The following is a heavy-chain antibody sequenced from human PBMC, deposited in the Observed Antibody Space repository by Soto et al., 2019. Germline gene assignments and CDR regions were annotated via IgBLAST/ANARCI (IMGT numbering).Heavy chain of an antibody. V-gene: IGHV4-39*01. CDR2: IYYSGST. CDR3: ARNLARYYDILTGYYDY. CDR1: GGSISSSSYY. Sequence: SETLSLTCTVSGGSISSSSYYWGWIRQPPGKGLEWIGSIYYSGSTYYNPSLKSRVTITVDTSKNQYSLKLSSVTAADTAVYYCARNLARYYDILTGYYDYWGQGTLVTVSS. D-gene: IGHD3-9*01. J-gene: IGHJ4*02.